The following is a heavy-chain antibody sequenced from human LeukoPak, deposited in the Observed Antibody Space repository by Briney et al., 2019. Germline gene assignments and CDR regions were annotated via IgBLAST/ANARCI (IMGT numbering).Heavy chain of an antibody. CDR2: ISSSSTI. CDR3: ARDLLLWFGELLRPLDY. Sequence: PGGSLRLSCAASGFTFSSHGMNWVRQAPGKGLEWVSYISSSSTIYYADSVRGRFTISRDNAKNSLYLQMNSLRAEDTAVYYCARDLLLWFGELLRPLDYWGQGTLVTVSS. J-gene: IGHJ4*02. V-gene: IGHV3-48*01. CDR1: GFTFSSHG. D-gene: IGHD3-10*01.